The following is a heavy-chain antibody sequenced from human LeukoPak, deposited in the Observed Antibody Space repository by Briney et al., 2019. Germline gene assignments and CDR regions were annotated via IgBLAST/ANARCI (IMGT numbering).Heavy chain of an antibody. D-gene: IGHD2-21*01. V-gene: IGHV3-66*02. Sequence: GGSLRLSCAASGFTVSSNYMSWVRQAPGKGLEWVSVIYSGGSTYYADSVKGRFTISRDNSKNTLYLQMNSLRAEDTAVYYCARVVMSPSTYYFDYWGQGTLVTVSS. CDR2: IYSGGST. J-gene: IGHJ4*02. CDR1: GFTVSSNY. CDR3: ARVVMSPSTYYFDY.